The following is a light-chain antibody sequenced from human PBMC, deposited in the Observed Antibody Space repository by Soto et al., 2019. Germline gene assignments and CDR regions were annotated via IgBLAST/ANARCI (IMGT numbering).Light chain of an antibody. Sequence: DIQMTQSPSTLSASVGDRVTITCRASQSISNWLAWYQQKPGKAPKLLIYKASSLESGVPSRFSGSGSGTEFTLTISSLQPDDFATYYRQQYNNWYTFGQGTKLEIK. CDR3: QQYNNWYT. V-gene: IGKV1-5*03. CDR1: QSISNW. J-gene: IGKJ2*01. CDR2: KAS.